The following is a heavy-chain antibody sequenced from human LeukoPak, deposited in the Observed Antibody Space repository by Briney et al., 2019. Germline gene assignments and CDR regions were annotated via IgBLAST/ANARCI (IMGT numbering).Heavy chain of an antibody. D-gene: IGHD2-2*01. CDR2: ISSSSSTI. CDR1: GFTFSSYS. CDR3: ARMQYCSSTSCHSYYYYGMDV. Sequence: GGSLRLSCAASGFTFSSYSMNWVRQAPGKGLEWVSYISSSSSTIYYADSVKGRFTISRDNAKNSLYLQMNSLRAEDTAVYYCARMQYCSSTSCHSYYYYGMDVWGQGTTVTVSS. J-gene: IGHJ6*02. V-gene: IGHV3-48*04.